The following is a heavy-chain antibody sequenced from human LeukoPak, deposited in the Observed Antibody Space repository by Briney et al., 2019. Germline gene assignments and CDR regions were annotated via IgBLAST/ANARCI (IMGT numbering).Heavy chain of an antibody. V-gene: IGHV1-46*01. D-gene: IGHD3-16*02. J-gene: IGHJ4*02. CDR1: GYTFTSYY. CDR3: ASSYDYVWGSYRYDLGY. Sequence: ASVKVSCKASGYTFTSYYMHWVRQAPGQGLEWMGIINPSGGSTSYAQKFQGRVTMTRDMSTSTVYMELSSLRSEDTAVYYCASSYDYVWGSYRYDLGYWGQGTLVTVSS. CDR2: INPSGGST.